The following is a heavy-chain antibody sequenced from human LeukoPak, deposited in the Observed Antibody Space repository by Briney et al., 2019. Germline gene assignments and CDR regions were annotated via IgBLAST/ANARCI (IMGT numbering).Heavy chain of an antibody. CDR2: IYYSGGT. CDR3: ASQYSSGWYDY. D-gene: IGHD6-19*01. V-gene: IGHV4-59*01. J-gene: IGHJ4*02. Sequence: SETLSLTCSVSGGSISSYYWSWIRQPPGKGLEWIGYIYYSGGTNYNPSLKSRVTISVDTSKNQFSLKLSSVTAADTAVYYCASQYSSGWYDYWGQGTLVTVSS. CDR1: GGSISSYY.